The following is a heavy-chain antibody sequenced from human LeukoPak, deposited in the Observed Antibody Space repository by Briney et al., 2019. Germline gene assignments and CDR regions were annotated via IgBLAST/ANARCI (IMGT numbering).Heavy chain of an antibody. Sequence: SESLSLTCTVSGDSVSSSSYYWGWIRQPPGKGLEWIGSRYYSGSTGYNPSLKSRVTISVDTSKNQFSLKLSSVTAADTAVYYCAREKYSSGHTGGCFDPWGQGTLVIVSS. D-gene: IGHD6-19*01. J-gene: IGHJ5*02. CDR1: GDSVSSSSYY. CDR3: AREKYSSGHTGGCFDP. CDR2: RYYSGST. V-gene: IGHV4-39*02.